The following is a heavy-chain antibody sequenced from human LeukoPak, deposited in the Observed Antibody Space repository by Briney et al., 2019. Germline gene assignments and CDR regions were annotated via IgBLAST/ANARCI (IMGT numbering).Heavy chain of an antibody. CDR1: GLTFSSYP. CDR3: ARDGDSSGWYGGVNY. V-gene: IGHV3-30-3*01. D-gene: IGHD6-19*01. J-gene: IGHJ4*02. Sequence: GGSLRLSCAASGLTFSSYPMHWVRQAPGKGVEGVAVISYDGSEKHYADPVKGRFTISRDNSKNTLYLQMSSLRSEDTAVYYCARDGDSSGWYGGVNYWGQGTLVTVSS. CDR2: ISYDGSEK.